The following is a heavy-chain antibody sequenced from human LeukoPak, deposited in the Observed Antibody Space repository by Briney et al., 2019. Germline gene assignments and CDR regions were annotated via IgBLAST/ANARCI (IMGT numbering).Heavy chain of an antibody. CDR3: ARPGSGSYVDAFEI. D-gene: IGHD1-26*01. V-gene: IGHV4-38-2*01. Sequence: KPSETLSLTCAVSGYSISSGYYWGWIRQPPGRGREWMGNIYHSGRTYYNPSLKSRVTISVDTSKNQFSLKLSSVTAADTAVYYCARPGSGSYVDAFEIWRQGTMVSVSS. CDR2: IYHSGRT. CDR1: GYSISSGYY. J-gene: IGHJ3*02.